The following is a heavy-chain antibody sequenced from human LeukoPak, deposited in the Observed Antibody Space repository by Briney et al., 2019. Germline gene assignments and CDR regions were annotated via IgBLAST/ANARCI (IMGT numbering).Heavy chain of an antibody. D-gene: IGHD2-2*01. Sequence: SQTLSLTCAISGDSVSSNSVTWNCIRQSPSRGLEWLVRPYYMSTGYNDYAVSVRGRITVNPDTSKNQFSLHLNSVTPEATAVYYCARRLTQYDCFDPWGQGILVTVSS. V-gene: IGHV6-1*01. CDR2: PYYMSTGYN. CDR1: GDSVSSNSVT. J-gene: IGHJ5*02. CDR3: ARRLTQYDCFDP.